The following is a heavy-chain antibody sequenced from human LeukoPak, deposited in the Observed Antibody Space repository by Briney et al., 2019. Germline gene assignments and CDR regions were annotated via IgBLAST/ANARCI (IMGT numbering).Heavy chain of an antibody. CDR3: ARGDMYYDFWSGYSTPNWFDP. V-gene: IGHV1-46*01. D-gene: IGHD3-3*01. J-gene: IGHJ5*02. Sequence: ASVKVSCKASGYTFTSYYMHWVRQAPGQGLEWMGIINPSGGSTSYAQKFHGRVTMTRDTSTSTVYMELSRLRSEDTAVYYCARGDMYYDFWSGYSTPNWFDPWGQGTLVTVSS. CDR2: INPSGGST. CDR1: GYTFTSYY.